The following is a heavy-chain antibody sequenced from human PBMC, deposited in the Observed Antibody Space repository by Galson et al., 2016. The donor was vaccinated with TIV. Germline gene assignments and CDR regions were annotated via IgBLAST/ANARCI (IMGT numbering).Heavy chain of an antibody. CDR2: INHKGGT. D-gene: IGHD3-10*01. V-gene: IGHV4-34*01. J-gene: IGHJ4*02. Sequence: ETLSLTCAVSGESLSDYYWNWIRQPPGKGLEWIGEINHKGGTNYNPSLKNRVSMSVDRSKSQFSLRLSSVTAADTAVYYCACYPNLFGSGNYYKDFDFWGQGILVTVSS. CDR1: GESLSDYY. CDR3: ACYPNLFGSGNYYKDFDF.